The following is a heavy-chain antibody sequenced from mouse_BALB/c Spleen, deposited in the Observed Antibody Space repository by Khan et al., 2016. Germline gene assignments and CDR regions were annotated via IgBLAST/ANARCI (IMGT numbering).Heavy chain of an antibody. CDR2: ISNLAYSI. V-gene: IGHV5-15*02. CDR1: GFTFSDYG. J-gene: IGHJ1*01. Sequence: EVELVESGGGLVQPGGSRKLSCAASGFTFSDYGMAWVRQAPGKGPEWVAFISNLAYSIYYADTVTGRFTISRENAKNTLYLEMSSLRSEGTAMYYCARDYCGSSYWYFDGWGAGTTVTVSS. D-gene: IGHD1-1*01. CDR3: ARDYCGSSYWYFDG.